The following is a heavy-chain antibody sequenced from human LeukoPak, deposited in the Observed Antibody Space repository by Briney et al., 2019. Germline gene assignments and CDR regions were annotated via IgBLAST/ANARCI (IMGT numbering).Heavy chain of an antibody. CDR2: ISSSSSTI. J-gene: IGHJ4*02. V-gene: IGHV3-48*01. Sequence: PGGSLRLSCAASGFTFSSYSMNWVRQAPGKGLEWVSYISSSSSTIYYADSVKGRFTISRDNAKNSLYLQMNSLRAEDTAVYYCALTPDYYGSGSFDYWGQGTLVTVSS. CDR3: ALTPDYYGSGSFDY. CDR1: GFTFSSYS. D-gene: IGHD3-10*01.